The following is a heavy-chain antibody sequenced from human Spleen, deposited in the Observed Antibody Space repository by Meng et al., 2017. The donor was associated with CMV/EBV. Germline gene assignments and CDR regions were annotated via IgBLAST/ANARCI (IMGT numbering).Heavy chain of an antibody. CDR1: GFTFSSYA. J-gene: IGHJ3*02. V-gene: IGHV3-23*01. D-gene: IGHD1-26*01. CDR2: ISGSGGST. Sequence: GESLKISCAASGFTFSSYAMSWVRQAPGKGLEWVSAISGSGGSTYYADSVKGRFTISRDNSKNTLYLQMNSLRAEDTAVYYCTRPNEWELGEGAFDIWGQGTMVTVSS. CDR3: TRPNEWELGEGAFDI.